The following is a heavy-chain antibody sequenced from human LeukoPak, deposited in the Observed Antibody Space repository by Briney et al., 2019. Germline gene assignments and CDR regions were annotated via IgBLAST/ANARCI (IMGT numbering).Heavy chain of an antibody. CDR2: IYYSGST. D-gene: IGHD3-10*01. CDR1: GGSVSSGSYY. CDR3: SRAVPLRGVFDP. Sequence: SETLSLTCTVSGGSVSSGSYYGSWIRQPPGKGLEWIGHIYYSGSTNYNPSLKSRVTISVDTSKNQFSLKVSSVTAADTAVYYCSRAVPLRGVFDPWGQGTLVTVSS. J-gene: IGHJ5*02. V-gene: IGHV4-61*01.